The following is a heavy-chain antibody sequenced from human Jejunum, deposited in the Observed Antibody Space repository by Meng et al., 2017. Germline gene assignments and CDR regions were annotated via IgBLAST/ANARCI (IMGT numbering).Heavy chain of an antibody. J-gene: IGHJ4*02. CDR3: ARSLGVVRFLEWSRENYYFDY. CDR2: IYPSVST. V-gene: IGHV4-59*01. Sequence: SETLSLTCTVSGGFISRYYWSWIRQPPGKGLEWIGYIYPSVSTNYNPSLKSRVTISVDTSKNRFSLKLSSVTAADTAVYYCARSLGVVRFLEWSRENYYFDYWGQGTLVTVSS. D-gene: IGHD3-3*01. CDR1: GGFISRYY.